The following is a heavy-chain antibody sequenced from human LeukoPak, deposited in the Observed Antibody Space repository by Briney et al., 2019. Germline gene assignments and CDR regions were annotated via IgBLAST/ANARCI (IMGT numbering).Heavy chain of an antibody. CDR1: GGSISPYY. CDR3: ATSATIAAAGWNLDY. CDR2: IYYSGST. V-gene: IGHV4-59*01. D-gene: IGHD6-13*01. J-gene: IGHJ4*02. Sequence: SETLSLTCTVSGGSISPYYWSWIRQPPGKGLEWIGYIYYSGSTNYNPSLKSRVTISVDTSKNQFSLKLSSVTAADTAVYYCATSATIAAAGWNLDYWGQGTLVTASS.